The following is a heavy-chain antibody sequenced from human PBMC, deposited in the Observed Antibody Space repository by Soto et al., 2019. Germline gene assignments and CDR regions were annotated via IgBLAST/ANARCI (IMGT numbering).Heavy chain of an antibody. Sequence: ASVKVSCKVSGYTLTELSMHWVRQAPGKGLEWMGGFDPEDGETIYAQKFQGRVTMTEDTSTDTAYMELSSLRSEDTAVYYCARDHALAGTSVLDYWGQGTLVTVSS. CDR3: ARDHALAGTSVLDY. V-gene: IGHV1-24*01. CDR2: FDPEDGET. D-gene: IGHD6-19*01. J-gene: IGHJ4*02. CDR1: GYTLTELS.